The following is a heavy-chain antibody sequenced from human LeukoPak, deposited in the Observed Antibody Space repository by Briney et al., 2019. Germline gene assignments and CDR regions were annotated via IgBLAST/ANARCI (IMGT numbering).Heavy chain of an antibody. V-gene: IGHV2-5*02. CDR1: GFSLSTSGVG. CDR2: IYWGDDK. D-gene: IGHD2/OR15-2a*01. CDR3: AQCPSMAPAFWFDP. J-gene: IGHJ5*02. Sequence: SGPTLVNPTQTFTLTCTFSGFSLSTSGVGVGWIRQPPEKALEWLALIYWGDDKRYSPSLKSRLTITKDTSKNQVALTMTNMDPVDTATYYCAQCPSMAPAFWFDPWGQGTLVTVSS.